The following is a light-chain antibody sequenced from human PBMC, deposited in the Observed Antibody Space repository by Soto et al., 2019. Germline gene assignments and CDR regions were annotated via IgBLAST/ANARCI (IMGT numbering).Light chain of an antibody. CDR3: QQFNTSPWT. Sequence: RVTISCRASQSVSIWLAWYQQKPGRAPKLLIYKSSILESGVPSRFSGSGSGTEFTLTISSLQPDDFATYYCQQFNTSPWTFGQGTKVDIK. V-gene: IGKV1-5*03. CDR1: QSVSIW. J-gene: IGKJ1*01. CDR2: KSS.